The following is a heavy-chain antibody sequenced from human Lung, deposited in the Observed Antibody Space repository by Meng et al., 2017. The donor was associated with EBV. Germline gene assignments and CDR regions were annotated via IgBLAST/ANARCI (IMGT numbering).Heavy chain of an antibody. J-gene: IGHJ2*01. V-gene: IGHV3-33*01. CDR3: ARGATSVFDL. CDR1: GFTFSSYG. Sequence: QVPRGESGGGVVQPGRSLRLSCGASGFTFSSYGMHWVRQAPGKGLEWVAVIWYDGSNKYYADSVKGRFTISRDNSKNTLYLQMNSLRAEDTAVYYCARGATSVFDLWGRGTLVTVSS. CDR2: IWYDGSNK.